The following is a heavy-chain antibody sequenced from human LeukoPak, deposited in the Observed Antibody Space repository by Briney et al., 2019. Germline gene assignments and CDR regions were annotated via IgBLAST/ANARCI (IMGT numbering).Heavy chain of an antibody. CDR1: GFTVSSNY. CDR2: ISSSSSYI. D-gene: IGHD6-13*01. CDR3: ARGPMAAAGRFDY. V-gene: IGHV3-21*01. J-gene: IGHJ4*02. Sequence: GGSLRLSCAASGFTVSSNYMSWVRQAPGKGLEWVSSISSSSSYIYYADSVKGRFTISRDNAKNSLYLQMNSLRAEDTAVYYCARGPMAAAGRFDYWGQGTLVTVSS.